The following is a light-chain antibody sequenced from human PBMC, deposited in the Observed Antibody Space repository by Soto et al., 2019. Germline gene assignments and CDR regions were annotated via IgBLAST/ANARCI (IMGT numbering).Light chain of an antibody. J-gene: IGKJ1*01. CDR2: AAY. CDR1: QSISSY. Sequence: DIQLTQSPSSLSASVGDTVTITCRASQSISSYLNWYQQKPGKAHKLLIYAAYSLQSGVPSRFSGSGSGTDFTLTIRSLQPEDFATYYCKQSYSTPWTFGQGTKVDI. V-gene: IGKV1-39*01. CDR3: KQSYSTPWT.